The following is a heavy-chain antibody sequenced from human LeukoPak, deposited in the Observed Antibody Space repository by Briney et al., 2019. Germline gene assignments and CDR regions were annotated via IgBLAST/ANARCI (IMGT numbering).Heavy chain of an antibody. V-gene: IGHV3-64*02. CDR3: ARELGYCSTTSCDPCDYYFDF. D-gene: IGHD2-2*01. CDR1: GVTFGSYS. CDR2: ISSNGGVT. Sequence: GGSLRLSCIASGVTFGSYSMHWVRQSPGKGLEYVSAISSNGGVTNYVDSVTGRFTISRDNSKNSLYLQMGNLRADDTAVYYWARELGYCSTTSCDPCDYYFDFWGQGTTVTVSS. J-gene: IGHJ4*02.